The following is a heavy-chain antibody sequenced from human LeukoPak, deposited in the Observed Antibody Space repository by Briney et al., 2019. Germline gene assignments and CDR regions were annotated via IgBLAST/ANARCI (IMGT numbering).Heavy chain of an antibody. CDR1: GFTFTSYE. Sequence: GGSLRLSCAASGFTFTSYEMSWVRQAPGEGLEWVSYIGGSGDIIYYAVSVKGRFTVSRDNAKNSLYLQMNSLRVEDTAVYYCARDWWDNSGYYDYWGQGTLVTVSS. CDR3: ARDWWDNSGYYDY. CDR2: IGGSGDII. V-gene: IGHV3-48*03. D-gene: IGHD3-22*01. J-gene: IGHJ4*02.